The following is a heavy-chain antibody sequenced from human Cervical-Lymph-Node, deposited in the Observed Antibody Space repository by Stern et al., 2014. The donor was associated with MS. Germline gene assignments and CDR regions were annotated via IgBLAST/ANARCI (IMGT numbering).Heavy chain of an antibody. V-gene: IGHV1-18*01. D-gene: IGHD1-1*01. CDR2: ITAYNGHT. Sequence: VQLVQSGAEVKKPGASVKVSCKTSGYTFTTYGLNWVRQAPGQGLEWMGWITAYNGHTNYAQKCQGRVTMTTDTSTSTAYMELRSLRSDDSAVYYCAREGPGAAGTTDYYYGMDVWGQGTTVTVSS. CDR1: GYTFTTYG. CDR3: AREGPGAAGTTDYYYGMDV. J-gene: IGHJ6*02.